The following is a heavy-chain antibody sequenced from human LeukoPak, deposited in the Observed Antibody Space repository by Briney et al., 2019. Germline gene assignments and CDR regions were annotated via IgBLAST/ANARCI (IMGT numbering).Heavy chain of an antibody. V-gene: IGHV3-21*01. CDR3: ARDNPDRYCSSTSCYQDY. CDR2: IISSSNYI. D-gene: IGHD2-2*01. CDR1: GFPFSSYN. J-gene: IGHJ4*02. Sequence: GALRLSFAASGFPFSSYNMNWVRPAPGKGVEGVSSIISSSNYIYYGASVKGRFTISRDNAKNSLYLQMNSLRAEDTAVYYCARDNPDRYCSSTSCYQDYWGQGTPVTVSS.